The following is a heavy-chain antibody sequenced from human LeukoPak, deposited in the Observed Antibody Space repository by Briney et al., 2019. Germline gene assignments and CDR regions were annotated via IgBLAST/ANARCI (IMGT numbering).Heavy chain of an antibody. V-gene: IGHV3-66*01. CDR3: AKESRLGELSSPVDY. CDR1: EFSVGSNY. Sequence: GGSLRPSCAASEFSVGSNYMTWVRQAPGKGLEWVSLIYSGGSTYYADSVKGRFTISRDNSKNTLYLQMNSLRAEDTAVYYCAKESRLGELSSPVDYWGQGTLVTVSS. J-gene: IGHJ4*02. D-gene: IGHD3-16*02. CDR2: IYSGGST.